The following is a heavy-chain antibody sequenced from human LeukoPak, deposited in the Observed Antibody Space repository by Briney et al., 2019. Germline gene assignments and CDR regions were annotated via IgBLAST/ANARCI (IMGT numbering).Heavy chain of an antibody. CDR1: GFTFSSYS. V-gene: IGHV3-30*04. CDR2: ISYDGSNK. D-gene: IGHD6-19*01. J-gene: IGHJ4*02. CDR3: ARLYSSGWSIPFGD. Sequence: PGGSLRLSCAASGFTFSSYSMHWVRQAPGKGLEWVAAISYDGSNKYHADSVKGRFTISRDNSKNTLYLQMNSLRADDTAVYYCARLYSSGWSIPFGDWGQGTLITVSS.